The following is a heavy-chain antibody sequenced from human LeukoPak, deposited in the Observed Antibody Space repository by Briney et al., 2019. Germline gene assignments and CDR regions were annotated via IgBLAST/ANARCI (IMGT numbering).Heavy chain of an antibody. CDR3: ARPLRDGYNYYFDY. J-gene: IGHJ4*02. D-gene: IGHD5-24*01. CDR2: ISSSSSYT. V-gene: IGHV3-11*03. Sequence: GGSLRLSCAASGFTFSDYYMSWIRQAPGKGLEWVSYISSSSSYTNYADSVKGRFTISRDNAKNSLYLQMNSLRAEDTAVYYCARPLRDGYNYYFDYWGQGTLVTVSS. CDR1: GFTFSDYY.